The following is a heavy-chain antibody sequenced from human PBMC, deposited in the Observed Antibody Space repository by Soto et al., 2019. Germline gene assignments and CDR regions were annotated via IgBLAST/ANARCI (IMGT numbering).Heavy chain of an antibody. CDR3: ARVRGIAARAYYYGMDV. CDR2: ISAYNGNT. Sequence: ASVKVSCKASGYTFTSYGISWVRQAPGQGLEWMGWISAYNGNTNYAQKLQGRVTMTTDTSTSTAYMELRSLRSDDTAVYYCARVRGIAARAYYYGMDVWGKGKTVTVSA. D-gene: IGHD6-6*01. CDR1: GYTFTSYG. J-gene: IGHJ6*04. V-gene: IGHV1-18*01.